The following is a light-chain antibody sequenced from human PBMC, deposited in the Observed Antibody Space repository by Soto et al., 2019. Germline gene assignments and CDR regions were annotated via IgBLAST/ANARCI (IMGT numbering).Light chain of an antibody. V-gene: IGKV3D-20*02. J-gene: IGKJ3*01. CDR3: QQRTNWLFT. Sequence: EIVLTQSPGTLSLSPGQRATLSCRASQSLSSSFLAWYQQKPGQAPRLIIYGASSRAAGIPDRFSGSGSGTDFTLTISSLEPEDFAVYYCQQRTNWLFTVGPGTKVDIK. CDR1: QSLSSSF. CDR2: GAS.